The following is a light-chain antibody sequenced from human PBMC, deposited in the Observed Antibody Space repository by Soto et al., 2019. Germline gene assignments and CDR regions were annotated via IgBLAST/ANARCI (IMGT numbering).Light chain of an antibody. CDR3: MQGTHWPFT. Sequence: DVVLTQSPLFLSATLGQPASISCRSSEGLVYGDGNTYLSWFQRRPGHAPRRLIYAVSDRDSGVPDRFSGSGSFTDFTLRISRVEAEDVGVYFCMQGTHWPFTFGQGTKLEIK. V-gene: IGKV2-30*01. CDR1: EGLVYGDGNTY. J-gene: IGKJ2*01. CDR2: AVS.